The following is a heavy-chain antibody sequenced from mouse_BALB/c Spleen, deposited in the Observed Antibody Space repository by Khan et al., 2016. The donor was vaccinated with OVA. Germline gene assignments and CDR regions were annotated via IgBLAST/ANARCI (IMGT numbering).Heavy chain of an antibody. J-gene: IGHJ3*01. Sequence: QIQLVQSGAELVKPGASVKLSCKASGYTFTSYDINWVRQRPEQGLEWIGWMFPGDGSTKYNENFKGKATLTTDQSSSTAYMQLSRLTSEDSGAYFCGRGGYGGFAYWGQGTLVTVSA. V-gene: IGHV1S56*01. CDR3: GRGGYGGFAY. CDR1: GYTFTSYD. D-gene: IGHD2-14*01. CDR2: MFPGDGST.